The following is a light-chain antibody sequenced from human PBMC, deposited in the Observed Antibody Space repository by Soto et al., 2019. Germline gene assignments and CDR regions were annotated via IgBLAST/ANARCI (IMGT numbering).Light chain of an antibody. CDR3: GQYESLRLHT. V-gene: IGKV1-33*01. J-gene: IGKJ2*01. Sequence: DIQMTQSPSSLSASVGERVTITCRANEDISNYLNWYQQKPGRAPKLLIYGASTLETGGPSRFSGSGSGTHFTFSIGSVRPGDGGTYCCGQYESLRLHTFGRGTKL. CDR2: GAS. CDR1: EDISNY.